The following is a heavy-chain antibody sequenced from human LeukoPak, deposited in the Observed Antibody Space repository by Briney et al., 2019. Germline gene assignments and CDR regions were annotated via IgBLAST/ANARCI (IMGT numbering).Heavy chain of an antibody. J-gene: IGHJ4*02. Sequence: GASVKVSCKTSGYTFTGYYMHRVRQAPGQRREWMGWINPNNGGTNYAQKFQGRVTMTVDTSISTGYMELSSLRSDDTAIYFCARVEGGEWYYFDYWGQGTLVTVFS. CDR2: INPNNGGT. CDR3: ARVEGGEWYYFDY. D-gene: IGHD2-21*01. CDR1: GYTFTGYY. V-gene: IGHV1-2*02.